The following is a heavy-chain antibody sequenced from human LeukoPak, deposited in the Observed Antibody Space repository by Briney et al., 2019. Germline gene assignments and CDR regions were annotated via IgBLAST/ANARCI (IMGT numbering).Heavy chain of an antibody. CDR3: ARGGAPTTVTRYYWYFDL. CDR1: GYTFTNYD. V-gene: IGHV1-2*06. J-gene: IGHJ2*01. Sequence: ASVKVSCKTSGYTFTNYDINWVRQAPGQGLEWMGRINPNSGGTNYAQKFQGRVTMTRDTSISAAYMELSRLRSDDTAVYYCARGGAPTTVTRYYWYFDLWGRGTLVTVSS. D-gene: IGHD4-17*01. CDR2: INPNSGGT.